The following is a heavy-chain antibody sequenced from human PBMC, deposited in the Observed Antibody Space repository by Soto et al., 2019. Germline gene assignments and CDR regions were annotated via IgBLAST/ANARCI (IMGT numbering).Heavy chain of an antibody. Sequence: SETLSLTCTVSGGSISSSSYYWGWIRQPPGKGLEWIGSIYYSGSTSYNPSLKSRVTISVDTPKNQFSLKLSSVTAADTAVYYCARHFRDSGELLAFEIWGQGTMVTVSS. V-gene: IGHV4-39*01. CDR3: ARHFRDSGELLAFEI. CDR1: GGSISSSSYY. CDR2: IYYSGST. D-gene: IGHD1-26*01. J-gene: IGHJ3*02.